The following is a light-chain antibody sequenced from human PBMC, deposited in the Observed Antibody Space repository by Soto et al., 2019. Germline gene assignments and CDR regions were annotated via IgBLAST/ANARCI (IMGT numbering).Light chain of an antibody. V-gene: IGKV1-39*01. CDR3: QQSYSTPPA. CDR1: QSISTY. J-gene: IGKJ1*01. CDR2: AAS. Sequence: DIQMTQSPSSLSASVGDRVTITRRASQSISTYLNWYQQKPGKAPKLLIYAASSLQSGVPSRFSGSGSGTDFTLTISSLQPEDFASYYCQQSYSTPPAFGQVTKVEIK.